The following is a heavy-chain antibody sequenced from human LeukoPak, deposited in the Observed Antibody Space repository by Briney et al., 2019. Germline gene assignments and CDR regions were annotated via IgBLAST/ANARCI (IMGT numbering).Heavy chain of an antibody. CDR1: GYTFTGYY. J-gene: IGHJ4*02. CDR3: ARDGLLWFGEGYFDY. CDR2: INPNSGGT. D-gene: IGHD3-10*01. Sequence: GASVKVSCKASGYTFTGYYMHWVRQAPGQGLEWMGWINPNSGGTNYAQKFQGRVTMTRDTSISTAYMELSRLRSDDTAVYYCARDGLLWFGEGYFDYWGQGTLVTVSS. V-gene: IGHV1-2*02.